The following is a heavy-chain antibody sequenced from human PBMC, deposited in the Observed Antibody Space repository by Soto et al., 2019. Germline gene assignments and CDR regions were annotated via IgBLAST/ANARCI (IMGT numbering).Heavy chain of an antibody. Sequence: QVQLVESGGGVVQPGRSLRLSCAASGFTFSSYGMHWVRQAPGKGLEWVAVIWYDGSNKYYADSVKGRFTISRDNSKNTLDLKMNSLRAEDTAVYYCARGQQLEEKQYNWFDPWGQGTLVTVSS. CDR2: IWYDGSNK. CDR1: GFTFSSYG. V-gene: IGHV3-33*01. CDR3: ARGQQLEEKQYNWFDP. J-gene: IGHJ5*02. D-gene: IGHD6-13*01.